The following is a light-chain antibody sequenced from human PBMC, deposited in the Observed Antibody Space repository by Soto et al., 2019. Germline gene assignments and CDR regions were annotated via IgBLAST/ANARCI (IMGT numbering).Light chain of an antibody. Sequence: QSVLTHPPSAYGCPGQSVTISCTGTSSDVGGYNYVSWFQQHPGKAPKLIIHEVNQRPSGVPDRFSGSKSGNTASLTVSGLQAEDEGTYYRSSYGGYNNVVFGPGTKVTVL. V-gene: IGLV2-8*01. CDR1: SSDVGGYNY. J-gene: IGLJ1*01. CDR3: SSYGGYNNVV. CDR2: EVN.